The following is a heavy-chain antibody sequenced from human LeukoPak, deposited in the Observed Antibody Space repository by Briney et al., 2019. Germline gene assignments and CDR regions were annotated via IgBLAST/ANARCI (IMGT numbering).Heavy chain of an antibody. CDR2: ISGSGGST. Sequence: AGGSLRLSCAASGFTFSSYAMSWVRQAPGKGLEWVSAISGSGGSTYYADSVKGRFTISRDNSKNTLYLQMNSLRAEDTAVYYCAKGSPYGPYYYYGMDVWGQGTTVTVSS. J-gene: IGHJ6*02. D-gene: IGHD4-17*01. V-gene: IGHV3-23*01. CDR1: GFTFSSYA. CDR3: AKGSPYGPYYYYGMDV.